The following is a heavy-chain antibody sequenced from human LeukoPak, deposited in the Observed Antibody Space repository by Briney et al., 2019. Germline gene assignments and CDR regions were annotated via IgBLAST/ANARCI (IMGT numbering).Heavy chain of an antibody. CDR3: AKRSSSSWLQIDY. Sequence: PGGSLRLSCAASGFTFSSYSLNWVRQAPGKGLEWVSSISSRSTHIYYVDSVKGRFTISRDNSRTTLYLQMNSLRAEDTALYYCAKRSSSSWLQIDYWGQGTLVTVSS. D-gene: IGHD6-13*01. V-gene: IGHV3-21*04. CDR2: ISSRSTHI. J-gene: IGHJ4*02. CDR1: GFTFSSYS.